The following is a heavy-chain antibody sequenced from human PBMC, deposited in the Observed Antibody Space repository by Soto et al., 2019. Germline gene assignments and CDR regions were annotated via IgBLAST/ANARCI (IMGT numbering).Heavy chain of an antibody. V-gene: IGHV1-2*04. J-gene: IGHJ4*02. Sequence: ASVKVSCKASGYTFTGYYMHWVRQAPGQGLEWMGWINPNSGGTNYAQKFQGWVTMTRDTSISTAYMELSRLRSDDTAVYYCARAYYDFWSVPFDYWGQGTLVTVS. CDR2: INPNSGGT. D-gene: IGHD3-3*01. CDR1: GYTFTGYY. CDR3: ARAYYDFWSVPFDY.